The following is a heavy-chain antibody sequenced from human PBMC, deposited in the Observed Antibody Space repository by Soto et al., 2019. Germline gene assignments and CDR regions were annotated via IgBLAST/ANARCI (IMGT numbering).Heavy chain of an antibody. V-gene: IGHV4-59*08. CDR2: IYNSGTP. CDR3: ARHAALYNWFDP. J-gene: IGHJ5*02. Sequence: ETLSLTCTVSGGSISYYYWSWIRQPPGKGLEWIGYIYNSGTPNYNPSLKSRVTMSADTSKNQFSLKLSSVGAEDTAVYYCARHAALYNWFDPWGQGTLVTVSS. D-gene: IGHD3-10*01. CDR1: GGSISYYY.